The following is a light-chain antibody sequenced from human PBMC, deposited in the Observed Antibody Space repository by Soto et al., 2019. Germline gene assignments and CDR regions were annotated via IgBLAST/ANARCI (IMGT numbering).Light chain of an antibody. J-gene: IGKJ4*01. CDR1: QSVSSY. CDR2: DAS. Sequence: EIVLTQSPATLSLSPGERATLSCRASQSVSSYLAWYQHKPGQAPRLLNYDASNRATGIPARFSGSGSGTDFTLTISSLEPEDFAVYYCQQRSNWPLTFGGGTKVESK. CDR3: QQRSNWPLT. V-gene: IGKV3-11*01.